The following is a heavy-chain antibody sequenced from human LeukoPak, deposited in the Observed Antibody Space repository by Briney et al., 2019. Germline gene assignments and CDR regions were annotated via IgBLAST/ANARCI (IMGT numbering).Heavy chain of an antibody. V-gene: IGHV1-58*02. CDR3: AAAGPPYYYDSSGYYYYYGMDV. CDR2: IVVGSGNT. J-gene: IGHJ6*02. D-gene: IGHD3-22*01. CDR1: GFTFTSSA. Sequence: SVKVSCKASGFTFTSSAMQWVRQARGQRLEWIGWIVVGSGNTNYAQKFQERVTITRDMSTSTAYMELSSLRSEDTAVYYCAAAGPPYYYDSSGYYYYYGMDVWGQGATVTVSS.